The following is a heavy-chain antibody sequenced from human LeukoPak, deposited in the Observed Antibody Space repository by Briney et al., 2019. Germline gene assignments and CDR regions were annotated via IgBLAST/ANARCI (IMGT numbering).Heavy chain of an antibody. Sequence: ASVKVSCKASGYTFTDYYMHWVRQAPGQGLEWMGWINPNSGGTNYAQKFQGRVTMTRDTSISTAYMELSRLRSDDTAVYYCARASYYYDSSGYPGYYFDYWGQGTLVAVSS. CDR3: ARASYYYDSSGYPGYYFDY. CDR2: INPNSGGT. D-gene: IGHD3-22*01. V-gene: IGHV1-2*02. CDR1: GYTFTDYY. J-gene: IGHJ4*02.